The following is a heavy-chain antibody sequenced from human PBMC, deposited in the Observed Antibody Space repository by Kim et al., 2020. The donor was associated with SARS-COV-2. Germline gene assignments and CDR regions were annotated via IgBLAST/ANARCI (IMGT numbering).Heavy chain of an antibody. Sequence: SVKVSCKASGGTFSSYAISWVRQAPGQGLEWMGGIIPIFGTANYAQKFQGRVTITADESTSTAYMELSSLRSEDTAVYYCARDWSSSPQGDWFDPWGQGTLVTVSS. V-gene: IGHV1-69*13. J-gene: IGHJ5*02. CDR1: GGTFSSYA. CDR3: ARDWSSSPQGDWFDP. CDR2: IIPIFGTA. D-gene: IGHD6-6*01.